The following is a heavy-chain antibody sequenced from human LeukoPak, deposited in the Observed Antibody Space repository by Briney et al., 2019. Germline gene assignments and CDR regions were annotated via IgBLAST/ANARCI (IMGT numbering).Heavy chain of an antibody. CDR3: AKDYYSGSYYPLYYFDY. CDR2: ISGSGGST. Sequence: PGGSLRLSCAASGFTFSSYAMSWVRQAPGKGLEWVSAISGSGGSTYCADSVKGRFTISRDNSKNTLYLQMNSLRAEDTAVYYCAKDYYSGSYYPLYYFDYWGQGTLVTVSS. CDR1: GFTFSSYA. J-gene: IGHJ4*02. D-gene: IGHD1-26*01. V-gene: IGHV3-23*01.